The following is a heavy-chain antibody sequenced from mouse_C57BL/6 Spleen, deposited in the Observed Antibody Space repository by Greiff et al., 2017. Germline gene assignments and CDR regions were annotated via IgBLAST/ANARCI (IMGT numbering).Heavy chain of an antibody. V-gene: IGHV1-15*01. CDR2: IDPETGGT. J-gene: IGHJ4*01. CDR3: TRSDGRYAMDY. CDR1: GYTFTDYE. Sequence: QVQLQQSGAELVRPGASVTLSCKASGYTFTDYEMHWVKQTPVHGLEWIGAIDPETGGTAYNQKFKGKAILTADKSSSTAYMELRSLTSEDSAVYYCTRSDGRYAMDYWGQGTSVTVSS.